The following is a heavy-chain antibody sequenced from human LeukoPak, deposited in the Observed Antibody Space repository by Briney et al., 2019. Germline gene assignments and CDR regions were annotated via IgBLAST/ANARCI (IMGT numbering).Heavy chain of an antibody. CDR1: GFTFGSYE. CDR3: ARFSGYSSGWYMDY. J-gene: IGHJ4*02. CDR2: ISSSGSGSTI. D-gene: IGHD6-19*01. V-gene: IGHV3-48*03. Sequence: GGSLRLSCVASGFTFGSYEMNWVRQAPGKGLKWASYISSSGSGSTIYYADSVKGRFTISRDNAKNSLYLQMNNLRAEDTAIYYCARFSGYSSGWYMDYWGQGTLVTVSS.